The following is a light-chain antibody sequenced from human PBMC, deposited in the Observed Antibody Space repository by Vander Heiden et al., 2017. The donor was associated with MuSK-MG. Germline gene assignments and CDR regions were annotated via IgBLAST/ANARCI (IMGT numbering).Light chain of an antibody. CDR1: QSINNW. CDR2: RAS. Sequence: VRDSFTITCRASQSINNWLAWYQQKPGQAPNLLIYRASSLDSGVPSRFSGSGSGREFTLIISSLQPEDFATYYCQQDNSRSWTFGQGTKVEI. J-gene: IGKJ1*01. CDR3: QQDNSRSWT. V-gene: IGKV1-5*03.